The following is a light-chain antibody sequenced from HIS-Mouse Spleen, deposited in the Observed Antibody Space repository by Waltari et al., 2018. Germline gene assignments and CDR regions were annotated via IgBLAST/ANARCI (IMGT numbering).Light chain of an antibody. CDR1: STALGGYYY. V-gene: IGLV2-11*01. CDR3: CSYAGSYTFV. CDR2: DVS. Sequence: QSALTPPRSVSVSPGQSVPLSCTGTSTALGGYYYFSWYQQHPGKAPKLMIYDVSKRPSGVPDRFSGSKSGNTASLTISGLQAEDEADYYCCSYAGSYTFVFGGGTKLTVL. J-gene: IGLJ2*01.